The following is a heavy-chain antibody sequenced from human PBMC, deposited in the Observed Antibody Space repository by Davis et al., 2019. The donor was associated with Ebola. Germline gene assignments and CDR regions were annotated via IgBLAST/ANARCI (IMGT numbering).Heavy chain of an antibody. CDR2: IGTAGDT. CDR1: GLTFRTYD. V-gene: IGHV3-13*01. Sequence: GESLKISCAASGLTFRTYDMHWVRQTTGKGLEWVSGIGTAGDTYYRGSVKGRFTISRENARNSLYLQMNSLTAGDTAVYYCARAQFGDVVLDYWGQGTLVTVSS. CDR3: ARAQFGDVVLDY. J-gene: IGHJ4*02. D-gene: IGHD4-17*01.